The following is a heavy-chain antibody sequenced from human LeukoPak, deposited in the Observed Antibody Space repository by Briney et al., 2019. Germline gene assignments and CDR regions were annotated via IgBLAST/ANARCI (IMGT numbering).Heavy chain of an antibody. CDR3: AREITMIVVAQLRGVAFDI. CDR2: INSDGSST. CDR1: GFTFDDYG. J-gene: IGHJ3*02. V-gene: IGHV3-74*01. Sequence: GGSLRLSCAASGFTFDDYGMSWVRQAPGKGLVWVSRINSDGSSTSYADSVKGRFTISRDNAKNTLYLQMNSLRAEDTAVYYCAREITMIVVAQLRGVAFDIWGQGTMVTVSS. D-gene: IGHD3-22*01.